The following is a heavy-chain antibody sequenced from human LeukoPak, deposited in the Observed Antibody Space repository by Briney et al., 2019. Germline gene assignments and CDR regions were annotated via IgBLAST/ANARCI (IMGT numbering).Heavy chain of an antibody. J-gene: IGHJ4*02. Sequence: GGSLRLPCAASGFTFSNYAMSWVRQAPGKGLEWVSAITGSGGNTYYADSVKGRFTISRDNSKNTVFLQMNSLRAEDTAVYYCAKWGDYDVLTGYYVSDYWGQGTLVTVSS. CDR2: ITGSGGNT. D-gene: IGHD3-9*01. V-gene: IGHV3-23*01. CDR3: AKWGDYDVLTGYYVSDY. CDR1: GFTFSNYA.